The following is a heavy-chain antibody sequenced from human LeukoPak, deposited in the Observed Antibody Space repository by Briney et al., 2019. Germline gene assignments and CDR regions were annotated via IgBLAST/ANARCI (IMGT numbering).Heavy chain of an antibody. CDR2: IKYDGTDN. V-gene: IGHV3-7*01. D-gene: IGHD4-23*01. CDR3: TRDEGATVATYRFDF. Sequence: GGSVRLSCEASGFDFSNYYMSWVRQAPGKGLEWLANIKYDGTDNYYVDSVKGRFTISRDNAKNPLYLQMSSLRAEDTAVYYCTRDEGATVATYRFDFWGQGTLVTVS. J-gene: IGHJ4*02. CDR1: GFDFSNYY.